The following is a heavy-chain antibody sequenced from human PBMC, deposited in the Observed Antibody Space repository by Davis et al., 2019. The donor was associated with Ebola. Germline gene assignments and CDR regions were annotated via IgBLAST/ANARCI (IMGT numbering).Heavy chain of an antibody. J-gene: IGHJ6*02. V-gene: IGHV3-53*04. CDR1: GFTVSSNY. CDR3: ARDRFRGYDSYYGMDV. Sequence: PGGSLRLSCAASGFTVSSNYMSWVRQAPGKGLEWVSVIYSGGSTYYADSVKGRFTISRHNSKNTLYLQMNSLRAEDTAVYYCARDRFRGYDSYYGMDVWGQGTTGTVSS. D-gene: IGHD5-12*01. CDR2: IYSGGST.